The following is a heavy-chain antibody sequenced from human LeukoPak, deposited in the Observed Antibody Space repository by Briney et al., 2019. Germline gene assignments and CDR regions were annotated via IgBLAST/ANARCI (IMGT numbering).Heavy chain of an antibody. CDR2: IYYSGST. J-gene: IGHJ4*02. V-gene: IGHV4-59*08. D-gene: IGHD6-13*01. CDR3: ARTTRGGSDSWDPYYFDY. CDR1: GGSISSSY. Sequence: SETLSLTCTVSGGSISSSYWSWIRQPPGKGLDWIGYIYYSGSTNYNPSFKSRDAISVDTSKNQFSLKLSSVTAADTAVYYCARTTRGGSDSWDPYYFDYWGQGTLVTVSS.